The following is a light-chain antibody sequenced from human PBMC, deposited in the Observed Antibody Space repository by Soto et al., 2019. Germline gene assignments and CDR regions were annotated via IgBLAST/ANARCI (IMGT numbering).Light chain of an antibody. V-gene: IGKV3-20*01. CDR2: GTS. CDR3: QQYGSSPMFT. Sequence: IVLTQSPGTLSLSPGERATLSCRASQSVSSSYLAWYQQKPGQTPRLLIYGTSGRATGIPDRFSGSGSGTDFTLTISRLEPEDFAVYYCQQYGSSPMFTFGPGTKVDIK. J-gene: IGKJ3*01. CDR1: QSVSSSY.